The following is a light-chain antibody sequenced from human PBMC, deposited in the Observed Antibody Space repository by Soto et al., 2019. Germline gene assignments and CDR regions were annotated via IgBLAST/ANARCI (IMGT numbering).Light chain of an antibody. CDR2: GAS. J-gene: IGKJ1*01. CDR1: ESISRN. Sequence: EMVVTQSPATLSMSPGGRATLSCRTSESISRNLAWYQQKLGQAPRILIYGASTRATGVPDRFTGSGSGTDFILTITSLQSEDVGIYYCQQYYHWPRTFGQGTKVDIK. V-gene: IGKV3-15*01. CDR3: QQYYHWPRT.